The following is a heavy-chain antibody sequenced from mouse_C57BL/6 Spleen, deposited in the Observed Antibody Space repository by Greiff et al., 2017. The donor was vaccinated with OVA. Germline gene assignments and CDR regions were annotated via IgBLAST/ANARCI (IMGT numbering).Heavy chain of an antibody. D-gene: IGHD1-1*01. J-gene: IGHJ2*01. CDR2: IDPETGGT. CDR3: TRGDYYGSSYLYFDY. Sequence: QVQLKQSGAELVRPGASVTLSCKASGYTFTDYEMHWVKQTPVHGLEWIGAIDPETGGTAYNQKFKGKAILTADKSSSTAYMELRSLTSEDSAVYYCTRGDYYGSSYLYFDYWGQGTTLTVSS. V-gene: IGHV1-15*01. CDR1: GYTFTDYE.